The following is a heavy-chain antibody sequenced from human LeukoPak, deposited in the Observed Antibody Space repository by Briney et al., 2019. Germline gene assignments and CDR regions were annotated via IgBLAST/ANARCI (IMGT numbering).Heavy chain of an antibody. J-gene: IGHJ4*02. Sequence: ASVKVSCKASGYTFTTYDIYWVRQATGQGLEWMGWMNPHSGNTGYAQKFQGRVTMTRDTSITTAYMELSDLTSDDTAVYYCTRAPIPGNYWGQGTLVTVSS. V-gene: IGHV1-8*01. D-gene: IGHD3-10*01. CDR3: TRAPIPGNY. CDR2: MNPHSGNT. CDR1: GYTFTTYD.